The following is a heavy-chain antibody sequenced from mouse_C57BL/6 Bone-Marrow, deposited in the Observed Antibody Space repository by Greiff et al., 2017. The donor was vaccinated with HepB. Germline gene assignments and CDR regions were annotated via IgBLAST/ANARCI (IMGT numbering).Heavy chain of an antibody. J-gene: IGHJ3*01. CDR3: ARSRYGSSYVEFAY. CDR2: ISYDGSN. V-gene: IGHV3-6*01. Sequence: EVQLVESGPGLVKPSQSLSLTCSVTGYSITSGYYWNWIRQFPGNKLEWMGYISYDGSNNYNPSLKNRISITRDTSKNQFFLKLNSVTTEDTATYYCARSRYGSSYVEFAYWGQGTLVTVSA. D-gene: IGHD1-1*01. CDR1: GYSITSGYY.